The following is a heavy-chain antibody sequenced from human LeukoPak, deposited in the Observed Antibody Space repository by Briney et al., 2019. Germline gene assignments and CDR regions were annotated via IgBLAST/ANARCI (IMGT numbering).Heavy chain of an antibody. J-gene: IGHJ3*01. Sequence: ASVRVSCEASGFTFTSYGISWVRQPPGQELEWMGWISAYNGKVHYAQNIQGRVTMTTDTSTSTAYMELRSLRSDDTAVYYCARDTDDIVVVPVATDPCDVWGQGTMVTVSS. CDR1: GFTFTSYG. V-gene: IGHV1-18*01. D-gene: IGHD2-2*01. CDR2: ISAYNGKV. CDR3: ARDTDDIVVVPVATDPCDV.